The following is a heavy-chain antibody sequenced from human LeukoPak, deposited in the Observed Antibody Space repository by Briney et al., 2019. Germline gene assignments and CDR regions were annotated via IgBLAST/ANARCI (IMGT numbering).Heavy chain of an antibody. CDR3: AKGGYTTWFDP. CDR2: IRSNGGET. Sequence: PGGSLRLSCAVSGFTVSSNYMSWVRQAPGKGLEWVSNIRSNGGETFYADSVKGRFTISRDNSKNTLYLEMNSLRAEDTAVYYCAKGGYTTWFDPWGQGTLVTVSS. D-gene: IGHD2-15*01. J-gene: IGHJ5*02. CDR1: GFTVSSNY. V-gene: IGHV3-23*01.